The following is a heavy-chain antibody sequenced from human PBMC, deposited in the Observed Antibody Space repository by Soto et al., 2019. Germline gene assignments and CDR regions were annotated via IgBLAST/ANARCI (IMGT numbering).Heavy chain of an antibody. CDR2: IYFGGTT. CDR1: GGSMISYY. V-gene: IGHV4-59*08. CDR3: ARGSVVRGWGSGY. Sequence: PSETLSLTCTVSGGSMISYYWGWIRQPPGKGQEWIGYIYFGGTTMYNPSLKSRVTISVDTSKNQFSLKLSSVTAADTAVYYCARGSVVRGWGSGYWGQEALVTLS. D-gene: IGHD3-10*01. J-gene: IGHJ4*02.